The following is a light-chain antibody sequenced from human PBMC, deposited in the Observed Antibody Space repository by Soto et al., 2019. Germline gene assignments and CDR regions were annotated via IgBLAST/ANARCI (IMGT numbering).Light chain of an antibody. CDR2: GAS. V-gene: IGKV3-20*01. CDR1: QSVSSSY. CDR3: QQTYGTPPT. Sequence: EIVLTQSPCTLSLSPGERATLSCRASQSVSSSYLAWYQQKPGQAPRLLIYGASSRATGIPDRFSGSGSGTDFTLTISSLQHEDFATYYCQQTYGTPPTFGQGTKVDIK. J-gene: IGKJ1*01.